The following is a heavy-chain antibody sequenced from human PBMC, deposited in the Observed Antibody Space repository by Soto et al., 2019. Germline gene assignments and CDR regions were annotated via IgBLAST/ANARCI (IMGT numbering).Heavy chain of an antibody. CDR1: GDSFISYA. J-gene: IGHJ6*02. D-gene: IGHD5-18*01. V-gene: IGHV1-69*12. CDR2: IIPTFGRA. Sequence: QVQLVQSGAEVRKPGSSVKVSCKVSGDSFISYAISWVRHAPGQGLEWMGGIIPTFGRANYAQRFQCRVAITADEPTRTVHMELSGVRSEAPAVYYCARDGSTVETAMVSQYYSGMDGWCQGTTVSVSS. CDR3: ARDGSTVETAMVSQYYSGMDG.